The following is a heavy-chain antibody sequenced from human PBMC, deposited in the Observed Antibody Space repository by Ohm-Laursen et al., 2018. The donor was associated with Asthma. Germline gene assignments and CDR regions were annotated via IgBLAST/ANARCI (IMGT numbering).Heavy chain of an antibody. CDR3: ARPLWFGELLYGMDV. Sequence: SLRLSCSASGFTVSSNYMSWVRQAPGKGLEWVSVIYSGGSTYYADSVKGRFTISRDNTKNTLYLQMNSLRAEDTAVYYCARPLWFGELLYGMDVWGQGTTVTVSS. CDR1: GFTVSSNY. D-gene: IGHD3-10*01. J-gene: IGHJ6*02. CDR2: IYSGGST. V-gene: IGHV3-53*05.